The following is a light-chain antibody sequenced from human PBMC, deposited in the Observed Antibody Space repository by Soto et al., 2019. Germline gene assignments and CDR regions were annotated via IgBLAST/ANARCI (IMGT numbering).Light chain of an antibody. J-gene: IGLJ3*02. CDR1: SSDVGGYTY. CDR3: CSYAGGYTWV. CDR2: DVI. Sequence: QSALTQPRSVSGSPGQSVTISCTGTSSDVGGYTYVSWYQQHPGKAPTLIIYDVIQRPSGVPDRFSGSKSGNAASLTISGLQAEDEADYYCCSYAGGYTWVFGGGTKLTVL. V-gene: IGLV2-11*01.